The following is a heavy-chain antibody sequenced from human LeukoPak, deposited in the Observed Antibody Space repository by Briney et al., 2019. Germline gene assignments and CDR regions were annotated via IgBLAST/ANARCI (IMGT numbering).Heavy chain of an antibody. Sequence: SETLSLTCTVSGGSISSYYWSWIRQPPGKGLEWIGYIYYSGSTNYNPSLKSRVTISVDTSKNQFSLKLSSVTAADTAVYYCASASAPPAGYYMDVWGKGTTATVSS. CDR1: GGSISSYY. J-gene: IGHJ6*03. CDR2: IYYSGST. CDR3: ASASAPPAGYYMDV. V-gene: IGHV4-59*01. D-gene: IGHD2-2*01.